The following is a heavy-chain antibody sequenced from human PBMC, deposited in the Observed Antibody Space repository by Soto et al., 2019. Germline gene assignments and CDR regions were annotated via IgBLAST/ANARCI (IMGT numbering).Heavy chain of an antibody. V-gene: IGHV2-5*01. CDR3: ARGLATLPVFAFDI. D-gene: IGHD6-6*01. CDR1: GFSLSTSGVG. Sequence: QGTLKESGPTLVKPTQTLTLTGSFSGFSLSTSGVGVGWIRQSPGKALEWLALIYWSGDEHYRPSLKSRLSIIKDTSKNHVVLIMTDMDPVDTATYYCARGLATLPVFAFDIWGQGTMVTVSS. J-gene: IGHJ3*02. CDR2: IYWSGDE.